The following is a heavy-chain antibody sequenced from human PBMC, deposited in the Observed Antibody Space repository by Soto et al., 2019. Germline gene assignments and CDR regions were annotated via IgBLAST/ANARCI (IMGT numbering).Heavy chain of an antibody. Sequence: SETLSLTCAVYGGSFSGYYWSWIRQPPGKGLEWIGEINHSGSTDYNPSLKSRVTISVDTSKNQFSLKLSSVTAADTAVYYCARGRTGYYGSGSYPPVSYFDYWGQGTLVTVSS. CDR3: ARGRTGYYGSGSYPPVSYFDY. CDR2: INHSGST. D-gene: IGHD3-10*01. V-gene: IGHV4-34*01. CDR1: GGSFSGYY. J-gene: IGHJ4*02.